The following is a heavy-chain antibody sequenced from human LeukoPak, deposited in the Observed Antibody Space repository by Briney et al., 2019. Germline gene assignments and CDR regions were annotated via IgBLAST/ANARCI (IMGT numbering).Heavy chain of an antibody. CDR1: GFTFDDYG. J-gene: IGHJ3*02. CDR3: ARVRAAGMKDAFDI. CDR2: INWNGGST. V-gene: IGHV3-20*04. D-gene: IGHD6-13*01. Sequence: GGSLRLSCAASGFTFDDYGMSWVRQAPGKGLEWVSGINWNGGSTGYADSVKGRFTISRDNAKNSLYLQMNSLRAEDTAVYYCARVRAAGMKDAFDIWGQGTMVTVSS.